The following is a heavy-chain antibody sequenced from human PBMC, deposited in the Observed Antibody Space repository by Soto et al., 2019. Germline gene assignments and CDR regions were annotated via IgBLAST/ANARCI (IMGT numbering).Heavy chain of an antibody. CDR1: GFTFSSYG. V-gene: IGHV3-30*18. Sequence: PGGSLRLSCAASGFTFSSYGMRWVRQAPGKGLEWVAVISYDGSNKYYADSVKGRFTISRDNSKNTLYLQMNSLRAEDTAVYYCAKDIEYYYDSSGYYYYYGMDVWGQGTTVTVSS. J-gene: IGHJ6*02. D-gene: IGHD3-22*01. CDR3: AKDIEYYYDSSGYYYYYGMDV. CDR2: ISYDGSNK.